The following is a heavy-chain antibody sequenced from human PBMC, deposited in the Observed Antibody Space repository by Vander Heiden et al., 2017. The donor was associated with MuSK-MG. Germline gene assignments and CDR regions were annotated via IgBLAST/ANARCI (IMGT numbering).Heavy chain of an antibody. Sequence: QVQLVQSGAEVKKPGASVKVSCTASGYTFTGYYMHWVRQAPGQGLEWMGWINPNSGGTNYAQKFQGWVTMTRDTSISTAYMELSRLRSDDTAVYYCARDYYGSGSRNYYYYYGMDVWGQGTTVTVSS. CDR1: GYTFTGYY. V-gene: IGHV1-2*04. J-gene: IGHJ6*02. CDR2: INPNSGGT. D-gene: IGHD3-10*01. CDR3: ARDYYGSGSRNYYYYYGMDV.